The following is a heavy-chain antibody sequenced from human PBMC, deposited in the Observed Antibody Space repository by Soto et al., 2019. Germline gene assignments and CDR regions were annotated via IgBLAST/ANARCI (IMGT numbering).Heavy chain of an antibody. V-gene: IGHV1-2*02. CDR2: TNPSSGAT. CDR3: AREAGTTENYYYGMDV. J-gene: IGHJ6*02. CDR1: GYTFIGHY. Sequence: ASVKVSCKASGYTFIGHYLHWVRQAPGQGLEWLGWTNPSSGATNFAQKFQGRVTMTRDTSISTAYLELSRLRSDDTAVYYCAREAGTTENYYYGMDVWGQGTTVTVSS. D-gene: IGHD1-7*01.